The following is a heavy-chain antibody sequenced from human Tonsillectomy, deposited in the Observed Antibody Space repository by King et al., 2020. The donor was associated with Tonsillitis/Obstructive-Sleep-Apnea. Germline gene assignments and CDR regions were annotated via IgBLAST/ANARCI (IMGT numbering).Heavy chain of an antibody. CDR2: IGTAGDT. V-gene: IGHV3-13*01. J-gene: IGHJ3*02. Sequence: VQLVESGGGLVQPGGSLRLSCAASGFTFSSYDMHWVRQATGKGLEWVSAIGTAGDTYYPGSVKGRFTVSRENAKNSLYLQMNSLRAGDTAVYYCASAPPGATGNAFDIWGQGTMVTVSS. CDR3: ASAPPGATGNAFDI. CDR1: GFTFSSYD. D-gene: IGHD1-26*01.